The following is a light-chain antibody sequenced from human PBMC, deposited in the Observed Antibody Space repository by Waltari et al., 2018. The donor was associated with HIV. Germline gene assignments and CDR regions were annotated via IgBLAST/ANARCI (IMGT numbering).Light chain of an antibody. V-gene: IGKV3-20*01. Sequence: EIVLTQSPATLSLSPGERATLSCRASQSVSSSYLVWYQQKPGQAPRLLIYGASRRATGIPDRFGGSGSGTDFTLTISRLEPEDFAVYYCQQYGGLCTFGQGTRLEIK. CDR3: QQYGGLCT. CDR1: QSVSSSY. J-gene: IGKJ5*01. CDR2: GAS.